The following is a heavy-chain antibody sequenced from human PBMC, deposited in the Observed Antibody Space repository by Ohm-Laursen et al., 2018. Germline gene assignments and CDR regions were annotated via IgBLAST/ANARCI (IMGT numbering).Heavy chain of an antibody. CDR1: GLTFSNFW. Sequence: SLRLSCAASGLTFSNFWMSWVRQAPGKGLEWLANIAPDGGAKHYVDSVKGRFTMSRDNTKSSLYLQMYGLRAEDTAVYYCARDFGWGWDYWGQGSLVTVSS. D-gene: IGHD6-19*01. CDR3: ARDFGWGWDY. CDR2: IAPDGGAK. J-gene: IGHJ4*02. V-gene: IGHV3-7*01.